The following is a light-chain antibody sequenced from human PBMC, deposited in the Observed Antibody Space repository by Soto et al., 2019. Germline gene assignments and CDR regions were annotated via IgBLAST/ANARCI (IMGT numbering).Light chain of an antibody. J-gene: IGKJ4*01. V-gene: IGKV3-11*01. CDR1: QSVSNF. CDR2: DVS. Sequence: DIVLTQSPATLSLSPGESATLSCRARQSVSNFFNWYQQKPGQAPRLLISDVSKRASGIPARFSGSGSGTDFTLTISSLEPEDFAVYYCQHRVNGPTFGGGTKIEIK. CDR3: QHRVNGPT.